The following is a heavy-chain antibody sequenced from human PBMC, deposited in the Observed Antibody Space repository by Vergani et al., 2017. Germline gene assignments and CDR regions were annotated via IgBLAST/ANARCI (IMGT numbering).Heavy chain of an antibody. V-gene: IGHV1-46*01. CDR1: GGTFSSYA. CDR3: ARDLPLYYYYSSGRFYGMDV. CDR2: INPSGGST. Sequence: QVQLVQSGAEVKKPGSSVKVSCKASGGTFSSYAISWVRQAPGQGLEWMGIINPSGGSTSYAQKFQGRVTMTRDTSTSTVYMELSSLRSEDTAVYYCARDLPLYYYYSSGRFYGMDVGGQGTTVTVSS. D-gene: IGHD3-22*01. J-gene: IGHJ6*02.